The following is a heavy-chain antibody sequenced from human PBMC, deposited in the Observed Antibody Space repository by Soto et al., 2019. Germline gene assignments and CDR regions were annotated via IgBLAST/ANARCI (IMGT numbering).Heavy chain of an antibody. Sequence: PGGSLRLSCVASGFTFSDYYMTWIRQAPGKGLEWVSYISSNGVSMYYGDSVKGRFTISRDDAENSLHLQMNSLRAEDTAVYYCARLASLGHPYYFGMDVWGQGTTGTV. CDR1: GFTFSDYY. J-gene: IGHJ6*02. CDR3: ARLASLGHPYYFGMDV. CDR2: ISSNGVSM. V-gene: IGHV3-11*01.